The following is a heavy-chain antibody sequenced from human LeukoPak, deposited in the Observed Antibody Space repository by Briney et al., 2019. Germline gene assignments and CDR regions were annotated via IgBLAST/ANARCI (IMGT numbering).Heavy chain of an antibody. D-gene: IGHD1-1*01. V-gene: IGHV3-30*03. J-gene: IGHJ4*02. Sequence: GGSLRLSCAASGFTFSSYGMHWVRQAPGKGLEWVAVISYDGSNTYYADSVKGRFTISRDNSKNTLYLQMNSLRADDTAVYYCAREPAANSDFDYWGQGTLVIVSS. CDR2: ISYDGSNT. CDR1: GFTFSSYG. CDR3: AREPAANSDFDY.